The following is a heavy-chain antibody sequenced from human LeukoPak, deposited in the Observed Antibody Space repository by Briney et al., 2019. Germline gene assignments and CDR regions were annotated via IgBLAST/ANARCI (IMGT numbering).Heavy chain of an antibody. D-gene: IGHD3-22*01. CDR1: GYTFTDYY. CDR3: ARADTYYYDSSGYYEYFQH. V-gene: IGHV1-2*02. J-gene: IGHJ1*01. CDR2: INPNSGGT. Sequence: ASVKVSCKASGYTFTDYYMHWVRQAPGQGLEWMGWINPNSGGTNYAQKFQGRVTMTRDTSISTAYLELSRLRSEDTAVYYCARADTYYYDSSGYYEYFQHWGQGTLVTVSS.